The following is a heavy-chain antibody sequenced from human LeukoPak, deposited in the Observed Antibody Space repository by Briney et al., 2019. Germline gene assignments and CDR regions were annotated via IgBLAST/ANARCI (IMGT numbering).Heavy chain of an antibody. CDR3: ARAPQGYSSSWYLFDY. D-gene: IGHD6-13*01. CDR1: GYTFTSYY. CDR2: INPSGGST. J-gene: IGHJ4*02. V-gene: IGHV1-46*01. Sequence: ASVKVSCKASGYTFTSYYMHWVRQAPGQGLEWMGIINPSGGSTSYAQKFQGRVTMTRDTSTSTVYMELSSLRSEDTAVYYCARAPQGYSSSWYLFDYWGQGTLVTVSS.